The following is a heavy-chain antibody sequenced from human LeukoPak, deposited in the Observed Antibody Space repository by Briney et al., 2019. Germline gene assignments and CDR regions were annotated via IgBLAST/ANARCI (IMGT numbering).Heavy chain of an antibody. CDR2: IYPGDSRT. Sequence: GESLKISCKASAYSFTTDWIGWVRQMPGKGLEWMAVIYPGDSRTRYNPSFEGQISISADQSTSTAYLQWGSLKASDTAMYYCACGKLLDPWSDPWGKEPLVPSP. D-gene: IGHD2-8*01. J-gene: IGHJ5*02. V-gene: IGHV5-51*01. CDR3: ACGKLLDPWSDP. CDR1: AYSFTTDW.